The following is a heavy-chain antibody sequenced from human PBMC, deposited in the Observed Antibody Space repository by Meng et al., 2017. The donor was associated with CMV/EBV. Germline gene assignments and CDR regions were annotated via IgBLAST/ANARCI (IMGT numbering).Heavy chain of an antibody. D-gene: IGHD5-18*01. J-gene: IGHJ4*02. V-gene: IGHV3-30*18. Sequence: QVQLGESGGGVVQPGRSLRLSCAASGFTFSSYGMHWVRQAPGKGLEWVAVISYDGSNKYYADSVKGRFTISRDNSKNTLYLQMNSLRAEDTAVYYCAKGGRGDTAMVTNYWGQGTLVTVSS. CDR2: ISYDGSNK. CDR1: GFTFSSYG. CDR3: AKGGRGDTAMVTNY.